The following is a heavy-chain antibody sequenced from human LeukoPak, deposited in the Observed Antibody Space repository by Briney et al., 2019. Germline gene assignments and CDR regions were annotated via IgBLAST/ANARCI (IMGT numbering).Heavy chain of an antibody. CDR2: IYYSGST. D-gene: IGHD3-22*01. V-gene: IGHV4-39*07. J-gene: IGHJ3*02. CDR3: ARVYDSSGYYDRGAFDI. Sequence: PSETLSLTCTVSGGSISSSSYYWGWIRQPPGKGLEWIGSIYYSGSTYYNPSLKSRVTISVDTSKNQFSLKLSSVTAADTAVYYCARVYDSSGYYDRGAFDIWGQGTMVTVSS. CDR1: GGSISSSSYY.